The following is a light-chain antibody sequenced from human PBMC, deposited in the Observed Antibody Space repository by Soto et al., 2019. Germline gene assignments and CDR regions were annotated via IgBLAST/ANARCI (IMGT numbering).Light chain of an antibody. CDR1: QSISSW. CDR2: KAS. J-gene: IGKJ1*01. V-gene: IGKV1-5*03. Sequence: DIQMTQSPSTLSASVGDRVTITCRASQSISSWLAWYQQKPGKDPKLLIYKASSLESGVPSRFSGSGSRTEFTLTISSLQPDDFATYYCQQYNSYWTFGQGTKVVIK. CDR3: QQYNSYWT.